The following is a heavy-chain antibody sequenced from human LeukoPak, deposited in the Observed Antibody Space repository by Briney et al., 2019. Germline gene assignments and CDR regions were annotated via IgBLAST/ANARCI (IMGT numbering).Heavy chain of an antibody. Sequence: SQTLSLTCAISGDSVSSNSAIWNWIRQSPSRGLEWLGRTYYRSKWYSDYAVSVKSRAIINPDTSKNQFSLQLNAVTPEDTAVYYCTRAGSGAFDIWGQGTMVTVSS. CDR2: TYYRSKWYS. CDR3: TRAGSGAFDI. D-gene: IGHD3-10*01. V-gene: IGHV6-1*01. CDR1: GDSVSSNSAI. J-gene: IGHJ3*02.